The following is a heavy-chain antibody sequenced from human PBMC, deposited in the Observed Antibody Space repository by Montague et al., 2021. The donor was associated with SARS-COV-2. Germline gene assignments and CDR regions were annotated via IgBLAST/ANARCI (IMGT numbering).Heavy chain of an antibody. CDR2: INHSGSA. CDR1: GGSFSGYY. V-gene: IGHV4-34*01. D-gene: IGHD3-10*01. CDR3: SRVRYSGSGTSWGMDV. J-gene: IGHJ6*02. Sequence: SETLSLTCAVYGGSFSGYYWSWIRLRPGPGLGRVGEINHSGSANYNPSLNIQVRISLDTAKNQYSLKLSSVTAADTAVYYCSRVRYSGSGTSWGMDVWGQGTTVTVSS.